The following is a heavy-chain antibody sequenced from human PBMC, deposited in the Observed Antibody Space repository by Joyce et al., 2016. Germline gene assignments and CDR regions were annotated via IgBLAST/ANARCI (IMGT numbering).Heavy chain of an antibody. V-gene: IGHV3-21*01. CDR2: INRGTTYK. J-gene: IGHJ4*02. CDR3: ARDLGYFDY. Sequence: EVHLVESGGGLVKPGGSLGLSCAASGFTFSNYNRTWVRQAPGKGLEWVSSINRGTTYKYYADSVQGRFTISRDNAKNSLYLQMNSLRAEDTAVYYCARDLGYFDYWGQGTLVTVSS. CDR1: GFTFSNYN.